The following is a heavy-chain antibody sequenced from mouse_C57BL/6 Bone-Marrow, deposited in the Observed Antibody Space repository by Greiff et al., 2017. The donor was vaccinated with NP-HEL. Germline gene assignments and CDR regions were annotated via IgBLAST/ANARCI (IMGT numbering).Heavy chain of an antibody. D-gene: IGHD1-1*01. V-gene: IGHV5-17*01. CDR1: GFTFSDYG. J-gene: IGHJ1*03. Sequence: EVQLVESGGGLVKPGGSLKLSCAASGFTFSDYGMHWVRQAPEKGLEWVAYISSGSSTIYYADTVKGRFTISRDHAKNTLFLQMTSLRSEDTAMYYCARTTVVAKGYFDVWGTGTTVTVSS. CDR3: ARTTVVAKGYFDV. CDR2: ISSGSSTI.